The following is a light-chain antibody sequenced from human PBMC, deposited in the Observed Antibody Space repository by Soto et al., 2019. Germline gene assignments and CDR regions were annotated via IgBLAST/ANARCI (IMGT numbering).Light chain of an antibody. CDR3: QQYGTTPRT. CDR2: GAS. CDR1: QSVSFNY. V-gene: IGKV3-20*01. Sequence: EIVLTQSPGTLSLSPGERATLSCRASQSVSFNYVAWYQQKPGQAPRLLVHGASTRVTGIPDRFTGSGSETDFTLTISRLEPEDFAVYFCQQYGTTPRTFGQGTKVKVK. J-gene: IGKJ1*01.